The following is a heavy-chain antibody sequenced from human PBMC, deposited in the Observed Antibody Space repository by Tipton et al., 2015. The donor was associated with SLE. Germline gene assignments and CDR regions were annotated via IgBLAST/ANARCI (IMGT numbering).Heavy chain of an antibody. CDR3: ARPKALVGATGSASAPTLFPLVS. CDR2: IYTSGST. Sequence: LRLSCTVSGGSISSYYWSWIRQPAGKGLEWIGYIYTSGSTNYNPSLKSRVTISVDTSKNQFSLKLSSVTAADTAVYYCARPKALVGATGSASAPTLFPLVSW. D-gene: IGHD1-26*01. V-gene: IGHV4-4*08. J-gene: IGHJ5*01. CDR1: GGSISSYY.